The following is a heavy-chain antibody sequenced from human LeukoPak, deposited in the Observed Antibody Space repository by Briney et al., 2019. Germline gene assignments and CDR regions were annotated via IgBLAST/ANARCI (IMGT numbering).Heavy chain of an antibody. J-gene: IGHJ6*02. CDR1: GYTFTSYG. CDR2: ISAYNGNT. CDR3: ARDHLWAAAVPRRGYYGMDV. V-gene: IGHV1-18*01. D-gene: IGHD6-13*01. Sequence: ASVKVSCKASGYTFTSYGISWVRQAPGQGLEWMGWISAYNGNTNYAQKLQGRVTMTTDTSTSTAYMELRSLRSDDTAVYYCARDHLWAAAVPRRGYYGMDVWGQGTTVTVSS.